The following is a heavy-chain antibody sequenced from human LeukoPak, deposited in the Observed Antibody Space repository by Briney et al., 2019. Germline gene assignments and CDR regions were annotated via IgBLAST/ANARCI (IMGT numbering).Heavy chain of an antibody. J-gene: IGHJ4*02. CDR3: ARGRSFSSGWYAYYFDY. CDR1: GFPLSNYG. V-gene: IGHV3-33*01. Sequence: GGSLRLSCTASGFPLSNYGMHWVRQAPGKGLELVALMWADGSKTSYANSVKGRFTISRDISRNTLYLQMNSLRAEDTAVYYCARGRSFSSGWYAYYFDYWGQGTLVTVSS. D-gene: IGHD6-19*01. CDR2: MWADGSKT.